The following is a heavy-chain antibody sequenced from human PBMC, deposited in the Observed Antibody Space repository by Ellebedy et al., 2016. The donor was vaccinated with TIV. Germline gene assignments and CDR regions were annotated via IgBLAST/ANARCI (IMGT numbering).Heavy chain of an antibody. D-gene: IGHD2-21*01. J-gene: IGHJ4*02. V-gene: IGHV4-34*01. CDR3: ARGRGGAYSISFDY. Sequence: SETLSLXXAVYGASFSHYYWTWIRQSPGKGLEWIGEINHSGSSNHNPSLKSRVTLSVDRSKNHFSLKLNSVTAADTAVYYCARGRGGAYSISFDYWGQGTLVTVSS. CDR2: INHSGSS. CDR1: GASFSHYY.